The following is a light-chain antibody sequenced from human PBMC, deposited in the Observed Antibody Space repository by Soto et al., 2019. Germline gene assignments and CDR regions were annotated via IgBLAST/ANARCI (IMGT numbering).Light chain of an antibody. CDR1: QSVSSY. Sequence: EIVLTQSPATLSLSPGERATLSCRASQSVSSYLAWYQQKPGQAPRLLIYDASNRATGIPARFSGRGSGTDFTLTISSLEPEDFAIYYCQHRSYWLTFGGGTKVEIK. J-gene: IGKJ4*01. V-gene: IGKV3-11*01. CDR3: QHRSYWLT. CDR2: DAS.